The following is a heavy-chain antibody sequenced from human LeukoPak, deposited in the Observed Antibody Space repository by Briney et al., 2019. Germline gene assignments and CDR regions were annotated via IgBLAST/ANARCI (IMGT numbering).Heavy chain of an antibody. Sequence: GGSLRLXCAASGFTFSSYAMSWVRQAPGKGLEWVSAISGSGGSTYYADSVKGRFTISRDNSKNTLYLQMNSLRAEDTAVYYCARPLRGYSYGYYWGQGTLVTVSS. CDR2: ISGSGGST. CDR1: GFTFSSYA. CDR3: ARPLRGYSYGYY. V-gene: IGHV3-23*01. J-gene: IGHJ4*02. D-gene: IGHD5-18*01.